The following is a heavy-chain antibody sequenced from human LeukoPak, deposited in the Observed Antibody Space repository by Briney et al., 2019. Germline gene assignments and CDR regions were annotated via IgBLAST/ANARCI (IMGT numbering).Heavy chain of an antibody. V-gene: IGHV3-21*01. CDR2: ISRYSTYI. CDR1: GFTFSCYL. J-gene: IGHJ4*02. Sequence: PGGSLILSCSASGFTFSCYLMESVRQARGKGLEWVASISRYSTYIHYADSVKGRFTISRDNARNSLYLQMNSLRAEYTAMYYCASEDGNYFDYWGQGTLVTVSS. CDR3: ASEDGNYFDY.